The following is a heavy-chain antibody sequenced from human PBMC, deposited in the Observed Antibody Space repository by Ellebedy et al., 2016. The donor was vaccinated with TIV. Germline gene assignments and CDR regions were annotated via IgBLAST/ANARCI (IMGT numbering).Heavy chain of an antibody. D-gene: IGHD5-18*01. CDR2: IKSKTDGGAA. V-gene: IGHV3-15*01. Sequence: GGSLRLSCAASGFTFSNAWTNWVRQAPGKGLEWVGRIKSKTDGGAADYAAPVKGRFTISRDDSKNTLYLQMNSLKTEETAVYFRTTVYRYNYDSVWGQGTLVTVSS. CDR3: TTVYRYNYDSV. J-gene: IGHJ4*02. CDR1: GFTFSNAW.